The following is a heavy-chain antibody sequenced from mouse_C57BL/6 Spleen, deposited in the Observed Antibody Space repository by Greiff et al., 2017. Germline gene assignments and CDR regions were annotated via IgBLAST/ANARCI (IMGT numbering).Heavy chain of an antibody. D-gene: IGHD2-4*01. Sequence: EVQLVESGPGLVKPSQSLSLTCSVTGYSITSGYYWNWIRQFPGNKLEWMGYISYDGSNNYNPSHKNRISITRDTSKNQFFLKLNSVTTEDTATYCCARGGYDYDGAFDYWGQGTTLTVSS. CDR1: GYSITSGYY. CDR2: ISYDGSN. J-gene: IGHJ2*01. V-gene: IGHV3-6*01. CDR3: ARGGYDYDGAFDY.